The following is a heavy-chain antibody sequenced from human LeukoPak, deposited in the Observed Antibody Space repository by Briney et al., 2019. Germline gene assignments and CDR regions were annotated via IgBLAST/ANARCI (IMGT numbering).Heavy chain of an antibody. CDR3: ARRPNGGYDVYYYYYHMDV. D-gene: IGHD5-12*01. CDR1: GFTFSSYS. J-gene: IGHJ6*03. CDR2: ISSSSSYI. Sequence: PGGSLRLSCAASGFTFSSYSMNWVRQAPGKGLEWVSSISSSSSYIYYADSVKGRFTISRDNAKNSLYLQVDSLRAEDTAVYYCARRPNGGYDVYYYYYHMDVWGKGTTVTVSS. V-gene: IGHV3-21*01.